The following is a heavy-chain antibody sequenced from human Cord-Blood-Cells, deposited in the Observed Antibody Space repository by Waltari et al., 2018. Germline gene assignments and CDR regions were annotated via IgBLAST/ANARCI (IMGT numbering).Heavy chain of an antibody. Sequence: QVQLVQSGAEVKKPGASVKVSCKASGYTFTSYAMHWVRKSRGQRLEWMGWINAGNGNTKYSQKFQGRVTITRDTSASTAYMELSSLRSEDTAVYYCARDRLAMVRGVNWFDPWGQGTLVTVSS. D-gene: IGHD3-10*01. CDR2: INAGNGNT. J-gene: IGHJ5*02. V-gene: IGHV1-3*01. CDR3: ARDRLAMVRGVNWFDP. CDR1: GYTFTSYA.